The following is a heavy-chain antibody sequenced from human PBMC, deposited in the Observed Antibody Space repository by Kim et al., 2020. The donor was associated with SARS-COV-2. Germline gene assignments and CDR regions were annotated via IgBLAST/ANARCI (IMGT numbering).Heavy chain of an antibody. D-gene: IGHD3-22*01. CDR3: AKDALLYDSSHYFDY. CDR2: ISGGGGNR. V-gene: IGHV3-23*01. Sequence: GGSLRLSCAASGFTFNSYAMNWVRQAPGKGLEWVSAISGGGGNRYYAGSVKGRFTVSRDNSKNILYLQMNSLRAEDTAVYYCAKDALLYDSSHYFDYWGQGTLVTVSS. CDR1: GFTFNSYA. J-gene: IGHJ4*02.